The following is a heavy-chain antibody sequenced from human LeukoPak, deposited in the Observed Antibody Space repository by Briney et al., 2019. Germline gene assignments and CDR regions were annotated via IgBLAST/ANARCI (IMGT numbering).Heavy chain of an antibody. CDR1: GGTFSSYA. CDR2: IIPIFGTA. D-gene: IGHD2-2*02. Sequence: SVKVSCKASGGTFSSYAISWVRQAPGQGLEWMGGIIPIFGTANYAQKFQGRVTITADESTSTAYMELSSLRSEDTAVYYCARVGRYCSSTSCYNHWYFDLWGRGTLVTVSS. CDR3: ARVGRYCSSTSCYNHWYFDL. V-gene: IGHV1-69*01. J-gene: IGHJ2*01.